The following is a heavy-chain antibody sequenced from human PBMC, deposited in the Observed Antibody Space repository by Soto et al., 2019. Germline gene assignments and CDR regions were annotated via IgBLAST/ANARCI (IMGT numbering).Heavy chain of an antibody. CDR1: GLTFCSYA. V-gene: IGHV3-30-3*01. CDR3: AREWNVAATGSCFDP. Sequence: GGSLRLSCAASGLTFCSYAMHWVRQSPGKGLESVAVILYYGSNKYYADSVKGRFTISRDNSKNTLSLQMNSLRVEDTAMYYCAREWNVAATGSCFDPWGQGTLVTVSS. CDR2: ILYYGSNK. J-gene: IGHJ5*02. D-gene: IGHD6-13*01.